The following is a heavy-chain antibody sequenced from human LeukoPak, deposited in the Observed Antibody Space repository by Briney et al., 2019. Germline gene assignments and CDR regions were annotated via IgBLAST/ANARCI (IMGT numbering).Heavy chain of an antibody. CDR3: ARSISTFGGDILPYLDY. V-gene: IGHV5-10-1*01. CDR1: GYSFTSYW. CDR2: IDPSDSYT. Sequence: GESLKISCKGSGYSFTSYWISWVRQMPGKGLEGMGRIDPSDSYTNYSPSFQGHVTISADKSISTAYLQWSRPEGSEPGMCYSARSISTFGGDILPYLDYWGQGTLVTVSS. D-gene: IGHD3-16*02. J-gene: IGHJ4*02.